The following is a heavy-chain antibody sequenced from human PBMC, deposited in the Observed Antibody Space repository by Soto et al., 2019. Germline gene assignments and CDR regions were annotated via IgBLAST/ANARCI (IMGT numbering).Heavy chain of an antibody. Sequence: ASVKVSCKXSGYTFTSYDINWVRQATGQGLEWMGWMNPNSGNTGYAQKFQGRVTMTRNTSISTAYMELSSLRSEDTAVYYCARGSLTYRLPFDPWGQGTLVTVSS. J-gene: IGHJ5*02. CDR1: GYTFTSYD. V-gene: IGHV1-8*01. CDR3: ARGSLTYRLPFDP. CDR2: MNPNSGNT. D-gene: IGHD3-10*01.